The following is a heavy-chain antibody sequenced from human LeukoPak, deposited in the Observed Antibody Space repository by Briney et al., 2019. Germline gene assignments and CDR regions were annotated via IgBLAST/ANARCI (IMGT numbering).Heavy chain of an antibody. V-gene: IGHV4-39*01. CDR2: IEHAGTT. CDR1: VGSIITNVYW. CDR3: ARRRDGYNQLEY. Sequence: SETLSLTRVVSVGSIITNVYWWGWIRQPPGKGLEWIGTIEHAGTTFYNVSLKSRVTISVDTPNNQVSLRLNSVGAADTAVYYCARRRDGYNQLEYWGQGTLVTVSS. D-gene: IGHD5-24*01. J-gene: IGHJ4*02.